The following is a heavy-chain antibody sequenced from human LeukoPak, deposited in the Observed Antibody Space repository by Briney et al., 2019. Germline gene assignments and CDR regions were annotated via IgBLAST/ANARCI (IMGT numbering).Heavy chain of an antibody. CDR2: INAGNGNT. CDR3: ARVHEGPEGWLQLLDY. Sequence: ASVKVSCKASGYTFTSYAMHWVRQAPGQRLEWMGWINAGNGNTKYSQKFQGRVTITRDTSASTAYMELSSLRSEDTAVYYCARVHEGPEGWLQLLDYWGQGTLVTVSS. CDR1: GYTFTSYA. J-gene: IGHJ4*02. V-gene: IGHV1-3*01. D-gene: IGHD5-24*01.